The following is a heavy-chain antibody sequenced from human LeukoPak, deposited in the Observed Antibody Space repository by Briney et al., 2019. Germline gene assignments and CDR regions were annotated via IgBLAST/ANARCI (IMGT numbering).Heavy chain of an antibody. CDR1: GFTFSSYA. J-gene: IGHJ6*02. Sequence: PGRSLRLSCAASGFTFSSYAMHWVRQAPGKGLEWVAVISYDGSNKYYADSVKGRFTISRDNSKNTLSLQMNSLRAEDTAVYYCAKDDYGMDVWGQGTTVTVSS. CDR2: ISYDGSNK. V-gene: IGHV3-30-3*01. CDR3: AKDDYGMDV.